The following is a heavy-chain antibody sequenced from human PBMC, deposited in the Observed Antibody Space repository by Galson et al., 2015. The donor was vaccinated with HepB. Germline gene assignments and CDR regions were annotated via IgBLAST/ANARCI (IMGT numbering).Heavy chain of an antibody. D-gene: IGHD1-14*01. CDR3: ARSLWPEDF. Sequence: SLRLSCAASGFTFSSYYMSWVRQAPGQGLVWVANINQDGTSKNYVHSVKGRFTISRDNAENSVSLQMSSLKVEDTAVYYCARSLWPEDFWGQGTLVTVSS. V-gene: IGHV3-7*01. CDR2: INQDGTSK. J-gene: IGHJ4*02. CDR1: GFTFSSYY.